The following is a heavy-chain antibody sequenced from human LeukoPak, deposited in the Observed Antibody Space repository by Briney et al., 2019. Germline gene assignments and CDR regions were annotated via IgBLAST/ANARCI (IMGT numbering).Heavy chain of an antibody. J-gene: IGHJ5*02. Sequence: GESLKISCEASGYSFTGYWIGWVRQMPGKGLEWMRTIYPGDSDTRYSPSFQGQVTISADKSINPAYLQWSSLKASDTAMYYCARAISVAGKNWFDPWGQGTLVTVSS. V-gene: IGHV5-51*01. D-gene: IGHD6-19*01. CDR2: IYPGDSDT. CDR1: GYSFTGYW. CDR3: ARAISVAGKNWFDP.